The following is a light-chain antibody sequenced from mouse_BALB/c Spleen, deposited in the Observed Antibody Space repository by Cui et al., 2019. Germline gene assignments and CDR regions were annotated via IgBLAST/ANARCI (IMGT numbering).Light chain of an antibody. CDR3: QQGQSYPLT. V-gene: IGKV10-94*01. J-gene: IGKJ1*01. Sequence: DIQMNQPPSSLSASLGDTITITCHASQNINVWLSRYQQKPGNIPKLLIYKASNLHAGVPSRFSGSGPGTGFTLTISSLQPEDIATYYCQQGQSYPLTFGGGTKLEIK. CDR1: QNINVW. CDR2: KAS.